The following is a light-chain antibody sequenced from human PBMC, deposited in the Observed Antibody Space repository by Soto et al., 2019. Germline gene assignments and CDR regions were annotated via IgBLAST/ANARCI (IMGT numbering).Light chain of an antibody. CDR3: QQYGPSRT. V-gene: IGKV3-20*01. CDR1: QRINTSY. J-gene: IGKJ1*01. Sequence: GERATLACRASQRINTSYLAWYQQKPGQAPRLIVSGTYIRATGIPDRFSGSGSGTDFTLTISRLEPEDFGVYYCQQYGPSRTFGQGTKVDIK. CDR2: GTY.